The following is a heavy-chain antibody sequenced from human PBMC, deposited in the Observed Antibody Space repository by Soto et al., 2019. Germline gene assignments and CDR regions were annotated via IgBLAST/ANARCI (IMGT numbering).Heavy chain of an antibody. Sequence: QVQLQESGPGLVKPSETLSLTCTVSGASISTYYWSWIRQPPGKGLEWIGYIYHSGMTHYSPSLKSRVPISLATSKSQFSLKLRSVSAADTAVYYCARRVGATAGGYGMDVWGQGTTVTVSS. CDR3: ARRVGATAGGYGMDV. CDR2: IYHSGMT. CDR1: GASISTYY. D-gene: IGHD1-26*01. V-gene: IGHV4-59*08. J-gene: IGHJ6*02.